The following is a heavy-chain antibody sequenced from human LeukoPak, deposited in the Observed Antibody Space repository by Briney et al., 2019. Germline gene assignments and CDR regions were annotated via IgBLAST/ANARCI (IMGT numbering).Heavy chain of an antibody. D-gene: IGHD6-13*01. CDR2: IIPIFGTA. J-gene: IGHJ6*04. CDR3: ARDSGSSWGLSGMDV. Sequence: SVKVSCKASGGTFSSYTISWVRQAPGLGLEWMGGIIPIFGTANYAQKFQGRVTITADKSTSTAFMELSSLRSEDTAVYYCARDSGSSWGLSGMDVWGKGATVTVSS. V-gene: IGHV1-69*06. CDR1: GGTFSSYT.